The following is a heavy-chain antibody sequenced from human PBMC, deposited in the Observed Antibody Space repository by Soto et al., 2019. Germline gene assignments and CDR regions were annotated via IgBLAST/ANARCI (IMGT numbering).Heavy chain of an antibody. D-gene: IGHD2-15*01. V-gene: IGHV1-2*02. CDR3: ARESGGLFECLQRGGFDY. Sequence: ASVKVSCKGSGYTFTGYYVHWVRQAPGQGLEWMGWINPNSGGTNYAQKFQGRVTMTRDTSISTAYMELSRLRSDDTAVYYCARESGGLFECLQRGGFDYWGQGTLVP. J-gene: IGHJ4*02. CDR1: GYTFTGYY. CDR2: INPNSGGT.